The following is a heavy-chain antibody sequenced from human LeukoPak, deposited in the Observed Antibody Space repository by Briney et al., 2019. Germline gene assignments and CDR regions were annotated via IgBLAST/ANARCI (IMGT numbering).Heavy chain of an antibody. J-gene: IGHJ4*02. D-gene: IGHD2-2*01. CDR3: ARLGAGSTLDY. CDR2: ISSDGTNT. V-gene: IGHV3-74*01. CDR1: GFTISDYW. Sequence: GGTLTLSCAASGFTISDYWMPWVRQPPGKGLFWISRISSDGTNTIYPDSVKGRFAISRDDAKNTLYLQMNSLRGEETAVYYCARLGAGSTLDYWGQGTLVTVSS.